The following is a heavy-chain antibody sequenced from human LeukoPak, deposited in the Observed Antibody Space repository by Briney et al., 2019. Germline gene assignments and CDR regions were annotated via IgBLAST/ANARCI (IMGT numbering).Heavy chain of an antibody. V-gene: IGHV3-23*01. J-gene: IGHJ4*02. Sequence: GGSLRLSCVASGFSFSTHWMNWFRQAPGKGLEWVAGIFGSGGSAHYADSAKGRFTISRDNSKNTVYLQINSLRAEDTAVYYCGKTTTGYSSGQKPAWPVDYWGQGTLVTVSS. CDR1: GFSFSTHW. CDR2: IFGSGGSA. CDR3: GKTTTGYSSGQKPAWPVDY. D-gene: IGHD6-19*01.